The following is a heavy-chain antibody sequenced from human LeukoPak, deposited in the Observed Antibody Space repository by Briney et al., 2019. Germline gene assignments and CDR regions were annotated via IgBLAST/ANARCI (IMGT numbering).Heavy chain of an antibody. CDR3: AKDRGTSWLGFDY. CDR1: GFTFDDYA. V-gene: IGHV3-43*02. Sequence: GGSLVLSCAVSGFTFDDYAMHWVRQAPGKGLEWVSLISGDGDNTYYADSVKGRFTISRDNSKNSLYLQMNSLRTEDTALYYCAKDRGTSWLGFDYWGQGTLVTVSS. J-gene: IGHJ4*02. CDR2: ISGDGDNT. D-gene: IGHD6-13*01.